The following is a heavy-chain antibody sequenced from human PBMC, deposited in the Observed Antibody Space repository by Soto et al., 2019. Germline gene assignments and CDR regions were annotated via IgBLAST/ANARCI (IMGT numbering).Heavy chain of an antibody. CDR3: ARDSGGYCSGGSCYWFDP. J-gene: IGHJ5*02. CDR2: IYYSGST. V-gene: IGHV4-30-4*01. CDR1: GGSISSGDYY. Sequence: QVQLQESGPGLVKPSQTLSLTCTVSGGSISSGDYYWSWIRQPPGKGLEWIGYIYYSGSTYYNPSLKSRVTISVDTSKHQFSLKLSSVTAADTAVYYCARDSGGYCSGGSCYWFDPWGQGTLVTVSS. D-gene: IGHD2-15*01.